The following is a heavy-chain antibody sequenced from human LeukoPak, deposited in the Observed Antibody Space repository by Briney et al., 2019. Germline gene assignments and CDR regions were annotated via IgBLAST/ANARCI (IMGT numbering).Heavy chain of an antibody. CDR1: GFTFSSYA. Sequence: GGSLRLSCTASGFTFSSYAMSWVRQAPGKGLEWVSAISGSGGSTYYADSVKGRFTISRDNAKNSLYLQMNSLRAEDTAVYYCARGGGDYGDYGFWGQGTLVTVSS. V-gene: IGHV3-23*01. CDR3: ARGGGDYGDYGF. CDR2: ISGSGGST. D-gene: IGHD4-17*01. J-gene: IGHJ4*02.